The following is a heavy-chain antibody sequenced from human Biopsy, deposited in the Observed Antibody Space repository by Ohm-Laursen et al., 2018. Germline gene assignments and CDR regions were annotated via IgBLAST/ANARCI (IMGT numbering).Heavy chain of an antibody. CDR3: ARTPILIVSAGLVYRHRRHLQGMDV. D-gene: IGHD6-13*01. CDR1: GFSLSARGMC. J-gene: IGHJ6*02. Sequence: TQTLTLTFSFSGFSLSARGMCVSWIRQAPGKALEWLARVDWDDYKDYSASLQTKLSISKDTSNEQMVLTVNNVDPADTAHYYCARTPILIVSAGLVYRHRRHLQGMDVWGQGIAVTVS. V-gene: IGHV2-70*11. CDR2: VDWDDYK.